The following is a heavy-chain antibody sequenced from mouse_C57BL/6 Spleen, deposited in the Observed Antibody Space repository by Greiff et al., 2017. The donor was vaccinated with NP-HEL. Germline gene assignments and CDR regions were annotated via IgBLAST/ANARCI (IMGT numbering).Heavy chain of an antibody. Sequence: EVKLQESGGGLVKPGGSLKLSCAASGFTFTDYGMHWVRQAPEKGLEWVAYISSGSSTIYYADTVKGRFTISRDNAKNTLFLQMTSLRSEDTAMYYCARPGNYNYYAMDYWGQGTSVTVSS. D-gene: IGHD2-1*01. CDR3: ARPGNYNYYAMDY. V-gene: IGHV5-17*01. J-gene: IGHJ4*01. CDR1: GFTFTDYG. CDR2: ISSGSSTI.